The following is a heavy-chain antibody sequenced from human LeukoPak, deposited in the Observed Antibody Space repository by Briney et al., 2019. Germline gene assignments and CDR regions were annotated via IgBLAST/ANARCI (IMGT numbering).Heavy chain of an antibody. D-gene: IGHD3-3*01. V-gene: IGHV3-21*01. CDR2: ISSSSSYI. CDR3: ARCGITIFGVVTYYFDY. Sequence: AGGSLRLSCAASGFTFSSYSMNWVRQAPGKGLEWVSSISSSSSYIYYADSVKGRFTISRDNAKNSLYLQMNSLRAEDTAVYYCARCGITIFGVVTYYFDYWGQGTLVTVSS. J-gene: IGHJ4*02. CDR1: GFTFSSYS.